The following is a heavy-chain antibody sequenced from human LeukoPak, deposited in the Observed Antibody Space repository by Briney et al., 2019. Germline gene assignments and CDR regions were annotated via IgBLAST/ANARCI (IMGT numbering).Heavy chain of an antibody. CDR1: GGSISSYY. J-gene: IGHJ3*02. V-gene: IGHV4-59*01. Sequence: SETLSLTCTVSGGSISSYYWSWIRQPPGKGLEWIGYIYYSGSTNYNPSLKSRVTISVDTSKNQFSLKLSSVTAADTAVYYCARSAWIAARRGAFDIWGQGTMVTVSS. CDR2: IYYSGST. D-gene: IGHD6-6*01. CDR3: ARSAWIAARRGAFDI.